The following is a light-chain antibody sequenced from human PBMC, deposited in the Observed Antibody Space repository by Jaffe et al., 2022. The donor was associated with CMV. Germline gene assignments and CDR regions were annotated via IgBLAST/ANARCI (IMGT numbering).Light chain of an antibody. CDR3: QQYNRYSPT. Sequence: DIQMTQSPSTLSASVGDRVTITCRTSQSISEWLAWYQQKPGRAPKLLIYQASTLESGVPSRFSGSGSGTEFALTISGLQPDDLATYYCQQYNRYSPTFGGGTKVEIK. CDR1: QSISEW. J-gene: IGKJ4*01. V-gene: IGKV1-5*03. CDR2: QAS.